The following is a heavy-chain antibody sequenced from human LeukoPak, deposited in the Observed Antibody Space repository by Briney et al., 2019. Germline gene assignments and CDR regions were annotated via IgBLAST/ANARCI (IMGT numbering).Heavy chain of an antibody. D-gene: IGHD3-10*01. CDR1: GFTFSGYS. CDR3: TRESSYAFDI. CDR2: ISSSSSII. V-gene: IGHV3-48*02. J-gene: IGHJ3*02. Sequence: GGSLRLSCVLSGFTFSGYSMTWVRQAPGEGLEWLSYISSSSSIIHYADSVKGRFTISRDNAKNSLYLQMNILREEDTACDYFTRESSYAFDIWGQGAIVALSS.